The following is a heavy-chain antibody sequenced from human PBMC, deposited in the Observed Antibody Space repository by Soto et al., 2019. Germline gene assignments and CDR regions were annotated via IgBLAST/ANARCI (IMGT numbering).Heavy chain of an antibody. CDR1: GFTFSSYA. V-gene: IGHV3-30*18. J-gene: IGHJ4*01. CDR2: ISYDGSGK. Sequence: QVQLVESGGGVVQPWRSLRLSCAASGFTFSSYAMHWFRQAPGKGLEWVAVISYDGSGKYYADSVKGRFTISRHNSKNTLILQMNSLRADATAVYYCAKALGELSPESYDYCCHGTLITVSS. D-gene: IGHD3-16*02. CDR3: AKALGELSPESYDY.